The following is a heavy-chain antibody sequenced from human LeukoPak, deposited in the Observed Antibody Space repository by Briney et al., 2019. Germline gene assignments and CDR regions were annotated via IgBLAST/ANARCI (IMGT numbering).Heavy chain of an antibody. Sequence: GASVNVSCKASGYTFTGYGISWVRQAPGQGLEWMGWISAYNGNTKYEQKFQGRVTMTIDTSTTTAYMDLRSLRPDDTAIYYCARSYSRRIIDYWGQGALVTVSS. D-gene: IGHD1-26*01. V-gene: IGHV1-18*01. CDR1: GYTFTGYG. J-gene: IGHJ4*02. CDR2: ISAYNGNT. CDR3: ARSYSRRIIDY.